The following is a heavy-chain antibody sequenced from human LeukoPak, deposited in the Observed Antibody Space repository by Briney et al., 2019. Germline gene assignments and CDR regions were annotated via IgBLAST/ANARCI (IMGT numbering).Heavy chain of an antibody. CDR1: GYTFTSYD. D-gene: IGHD2-2*01. CDR2: MNPNSGNT. V-gene: IGHV1-8*01. J-gene: IGHJ5*02. Sequence: ASVKVSCKASGYTFTSYDINWVRQATGQGLEWMGWMNPNSGNTGYAQKFQGRVTMTRNTSISTAYMELSSLRAEDTAVYYCAKPMSSVSAAYTGWFDPWGQGTLVTASS. CDR3: AKPMSSVSAAYTGWFDP.